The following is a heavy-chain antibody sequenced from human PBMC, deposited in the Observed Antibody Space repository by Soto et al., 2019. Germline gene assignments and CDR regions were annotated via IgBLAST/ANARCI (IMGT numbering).Heavy chain of an antibody. CDR3: AREGRYGSGREYVMDV. J-gene: IGHJ6*02. D-gene: IGHD3-10*01. V-gene: IGHV1-69*12. Sequence: QVQLVQSGAEVKKPGSSVKVSCKASGGTFSSYAISWVRQAPGQGLEWMGGIIPIFGTANYAQKFQGRVTITADESTSTAYMELSSLRSEDTAVYYCAREGRYGSGREYVMDVWGQGPTVTVSS. CDR2: IIPIFGTA. CDR1: GGTFSSYA.